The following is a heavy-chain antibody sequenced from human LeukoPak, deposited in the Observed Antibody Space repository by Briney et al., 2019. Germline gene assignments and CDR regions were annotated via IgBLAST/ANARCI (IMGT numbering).Heavy chain of an antibody. D-gene: IGHD7-27*01. CDR3: MRDGPSWGLL. J-gene: IGHJ4*02. CDR1: GISINPYY. V-gene: IGHV4-4*07. CDR2: IIYTTGST. Sequence: SETLSLTCTVSGISINPYYWTWIRQPAGKGLEWIGRIIYTTGSTNYNPSLNSRVTMSVDTSKNQISLKLTYVTAADTAMYYCMRDGPSWGLLWGLGTLVIVSS.